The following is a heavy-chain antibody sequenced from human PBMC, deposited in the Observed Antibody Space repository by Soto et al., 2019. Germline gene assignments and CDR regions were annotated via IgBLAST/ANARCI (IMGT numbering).Heavy chain of an antibody. D-gene: IGHD5-18*01. Sequence: SETLSLTCVVSGDSITNGDYYWSWIRQPPGKDLEWIAYIYYNGITHYNTSLKSRVTISLDPSKNHFSLKMTSVTGADTAVYSCARGIQEGFDLSGQGTLLTVSS. CDR2: IYYNGIT. V-gene: IGHV4-30-4*01. CDR3: ARGIQEGFDL. CDR1: GDSITNGDYY. J-gene: IGHJ5*02.